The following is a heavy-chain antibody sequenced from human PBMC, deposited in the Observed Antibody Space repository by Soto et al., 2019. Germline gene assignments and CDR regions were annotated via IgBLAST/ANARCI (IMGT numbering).Heavy chain of an antibody. CDR3: ARGGRTYYYGSGSYGTYGMDV. V-gene: IGHV1-2*04. CDR2: INPNSGGT. J-gene: IGHJ6*02. Sequence: VASVKVSCKASGYTFTGYYMHWVRQAPGQGLEWMGWINPNSGGTNYAQKFQGWVTMTRDTSISTAYMELSRLRSDDTAVYYCARGGRTYYYGSGSYGTYGMDVWGQGTTVTVAS. CDR1: GYTFTGYY. D-gene: IGHD3-10*01.